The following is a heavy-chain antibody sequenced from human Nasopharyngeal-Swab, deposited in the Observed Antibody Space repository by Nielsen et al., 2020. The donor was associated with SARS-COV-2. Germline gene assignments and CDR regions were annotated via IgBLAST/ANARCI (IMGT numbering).Heavy chain of an antibody. Sequence: VRQMPGKGLEWVGRIGDKAHNYATTYAALVKGRFTISRDDSKNTAFLQMDSLKTEDTALYYCTTDYYFDYWGQGTLVTVSS. CDR3: TTDYYFDY. J-gene: IGHJ4*02. V-gene: IGHV3-73*01. CDR2: IGDKAHNYAT.